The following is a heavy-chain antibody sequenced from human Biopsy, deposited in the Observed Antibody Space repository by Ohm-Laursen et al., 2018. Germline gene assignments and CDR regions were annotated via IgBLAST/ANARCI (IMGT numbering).Heavy chain of an antibody. CDR3: ARDLYDFYGGCPFDP. J-gene: IGHJ5*02. D-gene: IGHD3-3*01. CDR2: INGSGGST. V-gene: IGHV3-23*01. Sequence: SLRLSCAASGFTFSSHAMSWVRQAPGKGLECVPVINGSGGSTYYAGPVKGRFTISRDNSKNTLYLQMNSLRAEDTAMYYCARDLYDFYGGCPFDPWGQGTLVTVSP. CDR1: GFTFSSHA.